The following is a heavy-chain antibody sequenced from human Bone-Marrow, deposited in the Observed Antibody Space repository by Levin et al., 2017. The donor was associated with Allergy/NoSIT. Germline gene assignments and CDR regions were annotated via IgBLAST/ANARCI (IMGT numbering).Heavy chain of an antibody. CDR3: AREGIAAAGTLDY. D-gene: IGHD6-13*01. CDR1: GGTFSSYA. J-gene: IGHJ4*02. Sequence: SVKVSCKASGGTFSSYAISWVRQAPGQGLEWMGRIIPILGIANYAQKFQGRVTITADKSTSTAYMELSSLRSEDTAVYYCAREGIAAAGTLDYWGQGTLVTVSS. CDR2: IIPILGIA. V-gene: IGHV1-69*04.